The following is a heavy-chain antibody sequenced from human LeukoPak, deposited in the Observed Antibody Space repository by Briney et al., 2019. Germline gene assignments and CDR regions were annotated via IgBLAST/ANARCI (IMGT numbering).Heavy chain of an antibody. CDR2: ISWSSGNI. CDR1: GFTFDDYA. Sequence: PGGSLRLSCAASGFTFDDYAMHWVRQTPGKGLEWVSGISWSSGNIGYADSVKGRFTISRDNAKNSLYLQMNSLRAEDTGVYYCARDRSGSYDAFDIWGQGTMVTVSS. J-gene: IGHJ3*02. V-gene: IGHV3-9*01. CDR3: ARDRSGSYDAFDI. D-gene: IGHD1-26*01.